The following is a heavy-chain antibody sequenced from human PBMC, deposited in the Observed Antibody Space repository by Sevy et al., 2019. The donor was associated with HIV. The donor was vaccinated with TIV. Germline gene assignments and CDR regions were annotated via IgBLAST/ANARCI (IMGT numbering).Heavy chain of an antibody. CDR3: AREYGSGSYYNVDPRYYYYYGMDV. D-gene: IGHD3-10*01. CDR1: GYTFTSYD. Sequence: ASVKVSCKASGYTFTSYDINWVRQATGQGLEWMGWMNPNSGNTGYAQKFQGRVTMTRNTSISTAYMELGSLRSEDTAVYYCAREYGSGSYYNVDPRYYYYYGMDVWGQGTTVTVSS. V-gene: IGHV1-8*01. J-gene: IGHJ6*02. CDR2: MNPNSGNT.